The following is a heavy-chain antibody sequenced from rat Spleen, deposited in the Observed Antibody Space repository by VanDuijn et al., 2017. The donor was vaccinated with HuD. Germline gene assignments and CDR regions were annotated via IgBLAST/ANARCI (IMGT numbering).Heavy chain of an antibody. V-gene: IGHV5-27*01. CDR2: ISPSGVST. CDR1: GFTFSNYH. CDR3: TRCGGLGSWFGY. Sequence: EVQLAESGGGLVQPGRSLKLSCTASGFTFSNYHTAWVRQAPTKGLEWVASISPSGVSTYYPDSVKGRFTVSRDDAHSTLYLRMDSLRSEDTATYYCTRCGGLGSWFGYWGQGTLVTVSS. J-gene: IGHJ3*01. D-gene: IGHD5-1*01.